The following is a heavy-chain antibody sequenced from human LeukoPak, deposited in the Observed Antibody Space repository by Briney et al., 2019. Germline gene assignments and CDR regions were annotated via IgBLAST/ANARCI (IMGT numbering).Heavy chain of an antibody. CDR2: ISWNSGYI. Sequence: SLRLSCAASGFTFDNYAMHWVRQAPGKGLEWLSIISWNSGYIGYAGSVKGRFTISRDNAKKSLDLQMNSLRAEDTAFYYCAKVRGTYSSGYFFDYWGQGTLVTVSS. CDR3: AKVRGTYSSGYFFDY. V-gene: IGHV3-9*01. D-gene: IGHD6-19*01. J-gene: IGHJ4*02. CDR1: GFTFDNYA.